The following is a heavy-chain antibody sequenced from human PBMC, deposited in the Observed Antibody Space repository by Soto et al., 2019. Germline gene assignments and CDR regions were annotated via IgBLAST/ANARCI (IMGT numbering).Heavy chain of an antibody. CDR1: GFTFSSYS. Sequence: GSLRLSCAASGFTFSSYSMNWVREAPGKGLEWVSSISSSSSYIYYADSVKGRFTISRDNAKNSLYLQMNSLRAEDTAVYYCAREPVGIAVAPDYWGQGTLVTVSS. J-gene: IGHJ4*02. D-gene: IGHD6-19*01. CDR3: AREPVGIAVAPDY. CDR2: ISSSSSYI. V-gene: IGHV3-21*01.